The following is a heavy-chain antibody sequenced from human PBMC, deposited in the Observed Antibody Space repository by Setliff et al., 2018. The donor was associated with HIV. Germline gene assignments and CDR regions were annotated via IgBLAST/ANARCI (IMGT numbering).Heavy chain of an antibody. CDR3: AGDYAGSGRPFDY. V-gene: IGHV4-61*02. CDR2: FDSAGSP. Sequence: SETLSLTCSVSGDSVSSSPYYWSWIRQPAGKGLEWIGRFDSAGSPDYNPSLKSRVTISIDTSKNHFSLKLSSVTAADTAVYFCAGDYAGSGRPFDYWGQGTLVTVSS. D-gene: IGHD2-15*01. CDR1: GDSVSSSPYY. J-gene: IGHJ4*02.